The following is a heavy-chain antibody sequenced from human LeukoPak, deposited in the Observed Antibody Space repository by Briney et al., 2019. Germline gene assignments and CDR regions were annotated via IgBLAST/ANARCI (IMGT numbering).Heavy chain of an antibody. CDR3: AREGVDTAMAYYYYYGMDV. D-gene: IGHD5-18*01. Sequence: GGSLRLSCAASGFTFSSYWMHWVRQAPGKGLVWVSRINSDGSSTIYADSVKGRFTISRDNAKNTLYLQMNSLRAEDTAVYYCAREGVDTAMAYYYYYGMDVWGQGTTVTVSS. V-gene: IGHV3-74*01. CDR1: GFTFSSYW. J-gene: IGHJ6*02. CDR2: INSDGSST.